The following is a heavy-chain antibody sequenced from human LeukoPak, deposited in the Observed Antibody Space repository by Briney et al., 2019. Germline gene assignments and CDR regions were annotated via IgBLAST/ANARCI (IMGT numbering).Heavy chain of an antibody. CDR2: ISWNSGSI. Sequence: PGGSLRLSCAASGFTFGDYAMHWVRQAPGKGLEWFSGISWNSGSIGYADSVKGRFTISRDNAKNSLYLQMNSLRAEDMALYYCAKSGYSYEGEYYFDYWGQGTLVTVSS. D-gene: IGHD5-18*01. J-gene: IGHJ4*02. V-gene: IGHV3-9*03. CDR1: GFTFGDYA. CDR3: AKSGYSYEGEYYFDY.